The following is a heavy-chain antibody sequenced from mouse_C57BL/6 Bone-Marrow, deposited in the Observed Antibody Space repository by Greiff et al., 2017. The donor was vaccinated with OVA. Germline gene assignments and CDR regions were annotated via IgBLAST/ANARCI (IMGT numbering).Heavy chain of an antibody. CDR2: IDPENGDT. Sequence: EVQLQQSGAELVRPGASVKLSCTASGFNIKDDYMHWVKQRPEQGLEWIGWIDPENGDTEYASKFQGKATITADTSSNTAYLQLSSLTSEDTAVYYCTTWGYYKWYAMDYWGQGTSVTVSS. CDR3: TTWGYYKWYAMDY. CDR1: GFNIKDDY. D-gene: IGHD2-12*01. J-gene: IGHJ4*01. V-gene: IGHV14-4*01.